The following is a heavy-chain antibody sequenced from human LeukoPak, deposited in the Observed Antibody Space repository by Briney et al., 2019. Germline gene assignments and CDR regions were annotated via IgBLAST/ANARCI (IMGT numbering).Heavy chain of an antibody. J-gene: IGHJ4*02. D-gene: IGHD3-10*01. CDR2: INAYNGDT. V-gene: IGHV1-18*01. CDR3: ARDGSGVWFDY. Sequence: ASVKVSCTASNYTFTSYGISWVRQAPGQGLEWMAWINAYNGDTNYAQKLQGRVTLTTETSTSTAYMELRSLRSDDTAVYYCARDGSGVWFDYWGQGTLVTVSS. CDR1: NYTFTSYG.